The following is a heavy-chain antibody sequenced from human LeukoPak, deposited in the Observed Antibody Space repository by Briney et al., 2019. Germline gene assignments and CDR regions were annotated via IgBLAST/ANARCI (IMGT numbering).Heavy chain of an antibody. J-gene: IGHJ4*02. CDR2: MNRNSGNT. CDR3: ARAKGTYCGGDCYKAPTH. V-gene: IGHV1-8*02. Sequence: ASVKVSCKASGGTFSSYAISWVRQAPGQGLEWMGWMNRNSGNTGYAQKFQGRVTMTRNTPIGTAYMELNSLRSEDTAVYYCARAKGTYCGGDCYKAPTHWGQGTLVTVSS. D-gene: IGHD2-21*02. CDR1: GGTFSSYA.